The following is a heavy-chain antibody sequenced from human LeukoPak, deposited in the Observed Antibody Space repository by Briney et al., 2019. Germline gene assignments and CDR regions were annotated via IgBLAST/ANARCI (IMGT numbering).Heavy chain of an antibody. CDR3: ARDGFWSGYSWFDY. Sequence: SETLSLTCTVPGGSISSHYWSWIRQPPGKGLEWIGYIYYSGSTNYNPSLKSRVTISVDTSKNQFSLKLSSVTAADTAVYYCARDGFWSGYSWFDYWGQGTLVTVSS. J-gene: IGHJ4*02. V-gene: IGHV4-59*11. CDR1: GGSISSHY. CDR2: IYYSGST. D-gene: IGHD3-3*01.